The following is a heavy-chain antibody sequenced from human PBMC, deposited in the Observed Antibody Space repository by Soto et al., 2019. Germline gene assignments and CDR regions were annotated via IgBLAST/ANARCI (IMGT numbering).Heavy chain of an antibody. CDR2: IVVGSGNT. V-gene: IGHV1-58*01. Sequence: GASVKVSCKASGFTFTSSAVQWVRQARGQRLEWIGWIVVGSGNTNYAQKFQERVTTTRDMSTSTAYMELSSLRSEDTAVYYCAAEGGGDSGSPYHYGMDVWGQGTTVTVYS. J-gene: IGHJ6*02. D-gene: IGHD5-12*01. CDR3: AAEGGGDSGSPYHYGMDV. CDR1: GFTFTSSA.